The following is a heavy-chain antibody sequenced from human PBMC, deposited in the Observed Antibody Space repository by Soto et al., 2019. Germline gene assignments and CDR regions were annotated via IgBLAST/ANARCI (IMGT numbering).Heavy chain of an antibody. J-gene: IGHJ4*02. V-gene: IGHV5-51*01. CDR3: ASGSRDCSGGSCYSH. D-gene: IGHD2-15*01. CDR2: IWPADSDT. Sequence: GESLKISCKASGYAFAREWIGWVRQFPAKGFEWMEIIWPADSDTRYNPTFEGQVTISADQSITTADLQWSSLKASDTAIYYCASGSRDCSGGSCYSHWGQGTLVTVSA. CDR1: GYAFAREW.